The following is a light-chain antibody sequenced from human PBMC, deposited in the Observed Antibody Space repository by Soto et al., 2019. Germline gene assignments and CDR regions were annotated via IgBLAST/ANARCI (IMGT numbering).Light chain of an antibody. CDR1: QSVSSSY. CDR2: GAS. CDR3: QQYNTYST. V-gene: IGKV3-20*01. J-gene: IGKJ5*01. Sequence: EIVLTQSPGTLSLSPGERATLSCRASQSVSSSYLAWYQQKPGQAPRLLIYGASSRATGIPDRFSGSGSGTEFTLTISSLQPDDFATYYCQQYNTYSTFGQGTRLEI.